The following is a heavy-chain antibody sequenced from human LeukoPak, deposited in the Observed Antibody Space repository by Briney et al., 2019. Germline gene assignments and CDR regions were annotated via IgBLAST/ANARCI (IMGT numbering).Heavy chain of an antibody. Sequence: GGSLRLSCAAAGFTFSTYRMSWVRQAGGEGQGWVANIKQDGSKKYYVDSVKGRFTISRDNAKNSLYLQMNSLRAEDTAVYYCARDDSSGYYGDYWVQGTLVTVSS. CDR3: ARDDSSGYYGDY. J-gene: IGHJ4*02. V-gene: IGHV3-7*01. CDR2: IKQDGSKK. CDR1: GFTFSTYR. D-gene: IGHD3-22*01.